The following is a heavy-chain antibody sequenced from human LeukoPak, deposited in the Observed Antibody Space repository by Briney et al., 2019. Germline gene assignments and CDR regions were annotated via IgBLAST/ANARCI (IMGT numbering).Heavy chain of an antibody. Sequence: ASVKVSCKASGGTFSSYAICWVRQAPGQRLEWMGWINAGNGNTKYSQKFQGRVTITRDTSASTAYMELSSLRSEDTAVYYCARGVFVWLVPDWGQGTLVTVSS. CDR1: GGTFSSYA. CDR3: ARGVFVWLVPD. V-gene: IGHV1-3*01. CDR2: INAGNGNT. J-gene: IGHJ4*02. D-gene: IGHD6-19*01.